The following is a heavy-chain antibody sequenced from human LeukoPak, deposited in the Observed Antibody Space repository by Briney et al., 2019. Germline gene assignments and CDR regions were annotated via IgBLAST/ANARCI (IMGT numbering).Heavy chain of an antibody. D-gene: IGHD2-15*01. CDR2: IYYSGST. CDR1: GGSISSSSYY. J-gene: IGHJ4*02. Sequence: SETLSPTCTVSGGSISSSSYYWGWIRQPPGKGLEWIGSIYYSGSTYYNPSLKSRVTISVDTSKNQFSLKLSSVTAADTAVYYCAEGSSRVAGKPFSPFDYWGQGTLVTVSS. V-gene: IGHV4-39*07. CDR3: AEGSSRVAGKPFSPFDY.